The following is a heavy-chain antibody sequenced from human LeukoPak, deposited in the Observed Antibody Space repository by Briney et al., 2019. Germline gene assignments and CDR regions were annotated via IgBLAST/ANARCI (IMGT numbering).Heavy chain of an antibody. D-gene: IGHD2-15*01. Sequence: GGSLRLSCAASGFTFSSYWMSWVRQAPGKGLEWVANIKQDGSEKYYVDSVKGRFTISRDNRKNLLHLQMDSLRPDDSAVYYCVKDLGSAITSALALDVWGQGTTVTVSS. CDR3: VKDLGSAITSALALDV. CDR1: GFTFSSYW. V-gene: IGHV3-7*03. CDR2: IKQDGSEK. J-gene: IGHJ6*02.